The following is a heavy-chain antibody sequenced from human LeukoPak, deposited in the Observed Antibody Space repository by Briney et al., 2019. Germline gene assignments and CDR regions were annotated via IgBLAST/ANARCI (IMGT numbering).Heavy chain of an antibody. J-gene: IGHJ4*02. CDR2: IKQDGSEK. CDR3: ASPLEMATTNFDY. CDR1: GFTFSSYA. V-gene: IGHV3-7*01. D-gene: IGHD1-1*01. Sequence: PGGSLRLSCAASGFTFSSYAMSWVRQAPGKGLEWVANIKQDGSEKYYVDSVKGRFTISRDNAKNSLYLQMNSLRAEDTAVYYCASPLEMATTNFDYWGQGTLVTVSS.